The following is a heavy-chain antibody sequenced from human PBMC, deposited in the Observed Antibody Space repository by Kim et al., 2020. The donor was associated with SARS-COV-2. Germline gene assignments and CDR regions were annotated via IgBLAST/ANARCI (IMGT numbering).Heavy chain of an antibody. J-gene: IGHJ6*03. V-gene: IGHV1-8*01. CDR3: ARGRRGAMIVVVIPYYYYYMDV. CDR1: GYTFTSYD. CDR2: MNPNSGNT. Sequence: ASVKVSCKASGYTFTSYDINWVRQATGQGLEWMGWMNPNSGNTGYAQKFQGRVTMTRNTSISTAYMELSSLISEDTAVYYCARGRRGAMIVVVIPYYYYYMDVWGKGTAVTVSS. D-gene: IGHD3-22*01.